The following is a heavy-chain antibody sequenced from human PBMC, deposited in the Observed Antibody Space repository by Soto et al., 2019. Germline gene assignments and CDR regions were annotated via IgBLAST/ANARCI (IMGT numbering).Heavy chain of an antibody. D-gene: IGHD4-17*01. CDR3: AKGPVTTAYYYYGMDV. CDR1: GFTFSSYA. V-gene: IGHV3-23*01. CDR2: ISGSGGST. Sequence: GGSLRLSCAASGFTFSSYAMSWVRQAPGKGLEWVSAISGSGGSTYYADSVKGRFTISRENSKNTLYLQMNSLRAEDTAVYYCAKGPVTTAYYYYGMDVWGQGTTVTVSS. J-gene: IGHJ6*02.